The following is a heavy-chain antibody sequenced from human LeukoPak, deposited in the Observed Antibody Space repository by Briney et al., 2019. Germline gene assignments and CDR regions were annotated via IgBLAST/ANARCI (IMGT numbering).Heavy chain of an antibody. J-gene: IGHJ4*02. CDR1: GFTFSSYW. CDR2: IKQDGSEK. V-gene: IGHV3-7*01. D-gene: IGHD3-22*01. CDR3: ARDKSVYYDTSGSRFDY. Sequence: GGPLRLSCAASGFTFSSYWMSWVRQAPGKGLEWVANIKQDGSEKYYVDSVKGRFTISRDNAKNSLYLQMNSLRAEDTAVYYCARDKSVYYDTSGSRFDYWGQGTLVTVSS.